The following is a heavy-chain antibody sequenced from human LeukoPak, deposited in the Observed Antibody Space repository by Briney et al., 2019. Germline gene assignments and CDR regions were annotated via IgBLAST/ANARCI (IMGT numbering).Heavy chain of an antibody. CDR3: ARGPNTDSSGWYHFDY. D-gene: IGHD6-19*01. CDR2: IYYSGST. CDR1: GGSISSYY. Sequence: KPSETLSLTCTVSGGSISSYYWSWIRQPPGRGLEWIGYIYYSGSTNYNPSLKSRVTISVDTSKNQFSLKLSSVTAADTAVYYCARGPNTDSSGWYHFDYWGQGTLVTVSS. J-gene: IGHJ4*02. V-gene: IGHV4-59*01.